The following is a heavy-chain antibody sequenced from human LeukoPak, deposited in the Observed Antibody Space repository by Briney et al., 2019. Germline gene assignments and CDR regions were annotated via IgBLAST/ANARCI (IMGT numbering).Heavy chain of an antibody. CDR1: GGTFSSYA. CDR2: IIPIFGTA. D-gene: IGHD5-18*01. J-gene: IGHJ6*03. V-gene: IGHV1-69*13. CDR3: ARDAGYSYNYYYYMDV. Sequence: SVKVSCKASGGTFSSYAISWVRQAPGQGLEWMGGIIPIFGTANYAQKFQGRVTITADESTSTAHMELSSLRSEDTAVYYCARDAGYSYNYYYYMDVWGKGTTVTVSS.